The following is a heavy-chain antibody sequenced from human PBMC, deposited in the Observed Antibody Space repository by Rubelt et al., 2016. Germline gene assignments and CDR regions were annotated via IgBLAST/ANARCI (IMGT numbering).Heavy chain of an antibody. Sequence: QVQLQQWGAGLLKPSETLSLTCAVYGGSISGYYWSWIRQPPGKGLEWIGEIYHSGSTNYNPSLKSRVTISVDNSKNQFSLKLSSVTAADTAVYYCARFRFCSGGSCETDNWGQGTLVTVSS. D-gene: IGHD2-15*01. CDR1: GGSISGYY. J-gene: IGHJ4*02. V-gene: IGHV4-34*01. CDR3: ARFRFCSGGSCETDN. CDR2: IYHSGST.